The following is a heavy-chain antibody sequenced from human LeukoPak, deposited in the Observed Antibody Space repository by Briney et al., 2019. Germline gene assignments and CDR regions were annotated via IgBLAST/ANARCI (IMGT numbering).Heavy chain of an antibody. CDR1: GFAFDDYA. V-gene: IGHV3-9*01. Sequence: GGSLRLSCAASGFAFDDYAMHWVRQAPGKGLEWVSGISWNSGIICYADSVKGRFTISRDNAKNSLYLQMNSLRAEDTALYYCAKSSYGYSSSWSLSFDYWGQGTLVTVSS. D-gene: IGHD6-13*01. CDR3: AKSSYGYSSSWSLSFDY. CDR2: ISWNSGII. J-gene: IGHJ4*02.